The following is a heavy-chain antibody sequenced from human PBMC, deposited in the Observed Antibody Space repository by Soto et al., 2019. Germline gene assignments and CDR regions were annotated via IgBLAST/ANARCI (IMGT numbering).Heavy chain of an antibody. CDR2: IHYSGTT. Sequence: SENLSLTFTVSGTSISSYYWSWIRQPPGKGLEWIANIHYSGTTNYNPSLASRVTLSLDTSKNQFSLKMTSVTAADRAMYFCARYNSYAIDYWGRGTLVTVTS. D-gene: IGHD2-8*01. J-gene: IGHJ4*02. V-gene: IGHV4-59*01. CDR1: GTSISSYY. CDR3: ARYNSYAIDY.